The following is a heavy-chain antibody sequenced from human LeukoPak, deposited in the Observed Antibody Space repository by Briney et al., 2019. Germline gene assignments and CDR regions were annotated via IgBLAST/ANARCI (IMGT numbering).Heavy chain of an antibody. V-gene: IGHV1-2*02. CDR1: GYTFTAYY. CDR2: INPNSGGT. CDR3: AKVSKLGCSGVFCYSAFDY. J-gene: IGHJ4*02. Sequence: GASVKVSCKASGYTFTAYYIHWVRQAPGQGLEWMGWINPNSGGTDYVQKFQGRVTMTRDTSISTAYMELNRLTSDDAAVYYCAKVSKLGCSGVFCYSAFDYWGQGSLVTVSS. D-gene: IGHD2-15*01.